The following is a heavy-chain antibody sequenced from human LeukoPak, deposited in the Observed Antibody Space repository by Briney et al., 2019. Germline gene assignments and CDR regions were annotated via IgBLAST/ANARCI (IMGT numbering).Heavy chain of an antibody. J-gene: IGHJ3*02. CDR1: GGSISSGGYY. D-gene: IGHD6-19*01. Sequence: SETLSLTCTVSGGSISSGGYYWSWIRQPPGKGLEWIGYIYHSGSTYYNLSLKSRVTISVDRSKNQFSLKLSSVTAADTAVYYCAREGWYSGAFDIWGQGTMVTVSS. V-gene: IGHV4-30-2*01. CDR3: AREGWYSGAFDI. CDR2: IYHSGST.